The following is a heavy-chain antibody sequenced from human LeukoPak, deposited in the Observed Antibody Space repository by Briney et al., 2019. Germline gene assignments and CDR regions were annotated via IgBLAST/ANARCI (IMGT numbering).Heavy chain of an antibody. D-gene: IGHD6-25*01. Sequence: PSQTLSLTCTVSGGSISSGGYYWSWIRQPPGKGLEWIGYIYHSGSTYYNPSLKSRVTISVDRSKNQFSLKLSSVTAADTAVYYCAAEKSQRLRRFDPWGQGTLVTVSS. CDR2: IYHSGST. J-gene: IGHJ5*02. CDR1: GGSISSGGYY. V-gene: IGHV4-30-2*01. CDR3: AAEKSQRLRRFDP.